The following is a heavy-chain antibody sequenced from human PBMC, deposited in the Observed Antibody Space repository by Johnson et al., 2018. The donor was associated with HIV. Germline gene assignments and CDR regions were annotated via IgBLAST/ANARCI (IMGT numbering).Heavy chain of an antibody. Sequence: QVQLVESGGGVVQPGGSLRLSCAASRFTFSSYAMHWVRQAPGKGLEWVAFIRYDGSNKYYADSVKGRFTISRDNSKNTLYLQMNSLRAEDTAVYYCASLGGPPPFPRNDAFDIWGQGTMVTVSS. CDR3: ASLGGPPPFPRNDAFDI. CDR1: RFTFSSYA. CDR2: IRYDGSNK. V-gene: IGHV3-30*02. J-gene: IGHJ3*02. D-gene: IGHD2-15*01.